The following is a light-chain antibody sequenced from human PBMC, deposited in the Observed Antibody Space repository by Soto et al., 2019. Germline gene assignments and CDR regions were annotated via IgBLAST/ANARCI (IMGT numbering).Light chain of an antibody. CDR3: LKCNSARWK. J-gene: IGKJ1*01. CDR2: AAS. CDR1: QVIGNN. V-gene: IGKV1-27*01. Sequence: DVQMTQSPSSLSASVGDRVTITCRASQVIGNNLAWYQQKPGKVPKLLIYAASTLQSGVPSRFSGSGYGTDFTLTISSLQPEDVAEYYCLKCNSARWKFGQRTKVDI.